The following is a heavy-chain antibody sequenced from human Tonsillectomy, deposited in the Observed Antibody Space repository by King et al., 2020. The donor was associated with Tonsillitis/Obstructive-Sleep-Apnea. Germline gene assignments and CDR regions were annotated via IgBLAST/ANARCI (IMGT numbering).Heavy chain of an antibody. Sequence: VQLQESGPGLVKPSQALSLTCNVSGDTISSGGYYWTWIRHHPGKGLEWIGYIYYSGTTYYNSSLKSRVVISVDRSKNQFSLNVRSVTDADTAVYYCVRAARRIQLESNTPYDVWGQGTLVTVSS. V-gene: IGHV4-31*03. CDR2: IYYSGTT. CDR3: VRAARRIQLESNTPYDV. J-gene: IGHJ4*02. CDR1: GDTISSGGYY. D-gene: IGHD1-1*01.